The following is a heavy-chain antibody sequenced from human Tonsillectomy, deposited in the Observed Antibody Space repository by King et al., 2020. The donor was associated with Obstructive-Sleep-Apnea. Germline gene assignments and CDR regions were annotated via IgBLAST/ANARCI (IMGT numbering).Heavy chain of an antibody. Sequence: VQLVESGGGVVQPGGSLRLSCAASGFTFSSYGMHWVRQAPGKGLEWAAFIRFDGGNKNYADSVKGRFTISRDNSKNTLFLQMNRLRPDDTAVYYCAKERGYHLVSNDAFDIWGQGTTVTVS. V-gene: IGHV3-30*02. CDR2: IRFDGGNK. D-gene: IGHD2-2*01. CDR1: GFTFSSYG. J-gene: IGHJ3*02. CDR3: AKERGYHLVSNDAFDI.